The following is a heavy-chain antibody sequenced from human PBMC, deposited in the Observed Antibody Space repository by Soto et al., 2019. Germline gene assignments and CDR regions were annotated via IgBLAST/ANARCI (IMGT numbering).Heavy chain of an antibody. CDR2: IWYDGSNK. CDR3: ARGNPFDWLSYGMDV. CDR1: GFTFSSYG. V-gene: IGHV3-33*01. D-gene: IGHD3-9*01. Sequence: GGSLRLSCAASGFTFSSYGMHWVRQAPGKGLEWVAVIWYDGSNKYYADSVKGRFTISRDNSKKTLYLQMNSLRAEDTAVYYCARGNPFDWLSYGMDVWGQGTTVTVSS. J-gene: IGHJ6*02.